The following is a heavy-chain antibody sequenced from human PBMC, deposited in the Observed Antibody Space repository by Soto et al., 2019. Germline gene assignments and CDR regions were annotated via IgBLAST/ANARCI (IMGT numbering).Heavy chain of an antibody. Sequence: PSETLSLTCAVYGGSFSGYSWTWIRRPPGTGLEWIGEINHTGSTNYNPSLKSRVTISVDTSKNQFSLKLTSVSAADTAVYYCARDKITGLFDYWGQGTLVTVSS. D-gene: IGHD2-8*02. CDR3: ARDKITGLFDY. CDR1: GGSFSGYS. CDR2: INHTGST. J-gene: IGHJ4*02. V-gene: IGHV4-34*01.